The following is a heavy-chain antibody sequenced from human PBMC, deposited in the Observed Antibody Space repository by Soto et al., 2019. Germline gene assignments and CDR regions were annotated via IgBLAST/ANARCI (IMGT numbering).Heavy chain of an antibody. CDR1: GFTFSSYA. V-gene: IGHV3-30-3*01. CDR3: ASSIGAAGRGRQYYYYYGMDV. Sequence: QVQLVESGGGVVQPGRSLRLSCAASGFTFSSYAMHWVRQAPGKGLEWVAVISYDGSNKYYADSVKGRFTISRDNSKNTLYLQMNSLEAEDTGVYYRASSIGAAGRGRQYYYYYGMDVWGQGTTVTVSS. D-gene: IGHD6-13*01. J-gene: IGHJ6*02. CDR2: ISYDGSNK.